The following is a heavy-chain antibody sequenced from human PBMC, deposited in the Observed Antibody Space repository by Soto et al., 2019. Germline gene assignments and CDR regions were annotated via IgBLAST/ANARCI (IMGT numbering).Heavy chain of an antibody. Sequence: PGGSLRLSCAASGFTFDDYAMHWVRQAPGKGLEWVSGISWNSGSIGYADSVKGRFTISRDNAKNSLYLQMNSLRAEDTALYYCAKDMSVGVNAQSIVVVVAATPVAFDIWGQGTMVTVSS. CDR2: ISWNSGSI. J-gene: IGHJ3*02. V-gene: IGHV3-9*01. CDR1: GFTFDDYA. D-gene: IGHD2-15*01. CDR3: AKDMSVGVNAQSIVVVVAATPVAFDI.